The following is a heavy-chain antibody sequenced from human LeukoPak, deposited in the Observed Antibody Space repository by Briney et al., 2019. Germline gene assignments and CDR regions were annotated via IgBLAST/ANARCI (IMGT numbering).Heavy chain of an antibody. CDR1: GFTFSSYE. V-gene: IGHV3-48*03. CDR3: ARDAGSNGMDV. D-gene: IGHD1-14*01. J-gene: IGHJ6*02. CDR2: ISSSGSTI. Sequence: PGGSLRLSCAASGFTFSSYEMNWVRQAPGKGLEWVSYISSSGSTIYYADSVKGRFTISRDNAKNSLCLQMNSLRAEDTAVYYCARDAGSNGMDVWGQGTTVTVSS.